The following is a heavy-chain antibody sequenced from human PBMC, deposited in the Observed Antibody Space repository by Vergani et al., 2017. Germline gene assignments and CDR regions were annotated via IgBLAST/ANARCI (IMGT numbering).Heavy chain of an antibody. V-gene: IGHV4-39*07. CDR2: IYYSGST. CDR3: ARTRIAAAGMVGQHFDY. Sequence: QLQLQESGPGLVKPSETLSLTCTVSGGSISSSSYYWGWIRQPPGKGLEWIGSIYYSGSTYYNPSLKSRVTISVDTSKNQFSLKLSSVTAADTAVYYCARTRIAAAGMVGQHFDYWGQGTLVTVSS. CDR1: GGSISSSSYY. J-gene: IGHJ4*02. D-gene: IGHD6-13*01.